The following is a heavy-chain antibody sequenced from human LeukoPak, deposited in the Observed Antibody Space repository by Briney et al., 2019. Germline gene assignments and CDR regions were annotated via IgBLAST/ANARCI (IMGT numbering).Heavy chain of an antibody. CDR2: ISGSGGST. J-gene: IGHJ4*02. CDR1: GFTFSSYA. Sequence: GGSLRLSCAASGFTFSSYAMSWVRQAPGKGLEWVSAISGSGGSTYYVDSVKGRFTISRDNSKNTLYLQMNSLRAEDTAVYYCAKDRPNYYDSSGYYYLHPHFHKTNFDYWGQGTLVTVSS. D-gene: IGHD3-22*01. V-gene: IGHV3-23*01. CDR3: AKDRPNYYDSSGYYYLHPHFHKTNFDY.